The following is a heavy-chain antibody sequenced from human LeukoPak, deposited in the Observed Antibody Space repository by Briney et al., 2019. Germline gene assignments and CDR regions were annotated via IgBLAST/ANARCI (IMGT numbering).Heavy chain of an antibody. V-gene: IGHV4-38-2*02. Sequence: SETLSLTCTVSGYSISSGYYWGWIRQPPGKGLEWIGSIYHSGSTYYNPSLKSRVTISVDTSKNQFSLKLSSVTAADTAVYYCARAGSSSPYYFDYWGQGTLVTVSS. CDR3: ARAGSSSPYYFDY. CDR1: GYSISSGYY. CDR2: IYHSGST. D-gene: IGHD2-2*01. J-gene: IGHJ4*02.